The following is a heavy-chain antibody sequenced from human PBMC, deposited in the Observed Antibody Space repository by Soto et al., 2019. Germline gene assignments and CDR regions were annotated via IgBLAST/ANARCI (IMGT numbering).Heavy chain of an antibody. V-gene: IGHV4-34*01. J-gene: IGHJ4*02. D-gene: IGHD6-6*01. CDR1: GGSFSGYY. Sequence: PSETLSLTCAVYGGSFSGYYWSWIRQPPGKGLEWIGEINHSGSTNYNTSLKSRVTISVDTSKNQFSLKLSSVTAADTAVYYCARAPLPLYSSSSSFDYWGQGTLVTVSS. CDR2: INHSGST. CDR3: ARAPLPLYSSSSSFDY.